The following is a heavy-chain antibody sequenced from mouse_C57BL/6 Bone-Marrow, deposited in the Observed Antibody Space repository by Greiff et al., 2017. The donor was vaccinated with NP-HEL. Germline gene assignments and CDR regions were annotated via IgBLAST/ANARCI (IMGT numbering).Heavy chain of an antibody. D-gene: IGHD1-1*02. J-gene: IGHJ4*01. CDR3: AGSGGVAYAMDY. CDR2: IYPGDGDT. V-gene: IGHV1-80*01. CDR1: GYAFSSYW. Sequence: VQLQESGAELVKPGASVKISCKASGYAFSSYWMNWVKQRPGKGLEWIGQIYPGDGDTNYNGKFKGKATLTADKSSSTAYMQLSSLTSEDSAVYVCAGSGGVAYAMDYWGQGTSVTVSA.